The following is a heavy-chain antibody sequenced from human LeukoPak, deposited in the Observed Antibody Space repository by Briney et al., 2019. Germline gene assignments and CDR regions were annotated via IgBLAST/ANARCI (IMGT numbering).Heavy chain of an antibody. CDR2: ISGSGGST. CDR3: AKDIYHADAFDI. CDR1: GYSFTSYW. D-gene: IGHD2-2*02. Sequence: GESLKISCQGSGYSFTSYWIGWVRQAPGKGLEWVSAISGSGGSTYYADSVKGRFTISRDNSKNTLYLQMNSLRGDDTAVYYCAKDIYHADAFDIWGQGTMVTVSS. V-gene: IGHV3-23*01. J-gene: IGHJ3*02.